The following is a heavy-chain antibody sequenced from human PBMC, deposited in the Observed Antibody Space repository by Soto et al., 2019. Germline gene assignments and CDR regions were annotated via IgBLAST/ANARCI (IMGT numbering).Heavy chain of an antibody. CDR2: ISPYNGNT. J-gene: IGHJ3*02. Sequence: QAQLAQSGAEVKKPGASVNISCKASGYTFTNYGFIWVRQAPGHGLEWVGWISPYNGNTEYEQKFQGRVTMTRDKPTSTAYMELRSLRSDDTAVYYCARDIYGGNCCDAFDIWGQGTMVTVSS. D-gene: IGHD2-15*01. CDR3: ARDIYGGNCCDAFDI. CDR1: GYTFTNYG. V-gene: IGHV1-18*01.